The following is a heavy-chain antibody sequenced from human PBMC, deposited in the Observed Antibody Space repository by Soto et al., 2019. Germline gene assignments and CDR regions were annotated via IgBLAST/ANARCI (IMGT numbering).Heavy chain of an antibody. D-gene: IGHD1-7*01. CDR1: GFTFSSYA. CDR2: ISYDGSNK. CDR3: ARPSITGTTLRVAFDI. V-gene: IGHV3-30*04. J-gene: IGHJ3*02. Sequence: GGSLRLSCAASGFTFSSYAMHWVRQAPGKGLEWVAVISYDGSNKYYADSVKGRFTISRDNSKNTLYLQMNSLRAEDTAVYYCARPSITGTTLRVAFDIWGQGTMVTVSS.